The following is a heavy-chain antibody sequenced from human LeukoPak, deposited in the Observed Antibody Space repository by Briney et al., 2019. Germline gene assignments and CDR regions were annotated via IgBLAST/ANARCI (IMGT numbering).Heavy chain of an antibody. J-gene: IGHJ4*02. CDR2: ISWNSGSI. Sequence: GRSLRLSCAASGFTFDDYAMHWVRQAPGKGLEWVSGISWNSGSIGYADSVKGRFTISRDNAKNPLYLQMSSLRAEDTALYYCARRLSTTWAFDYWGQGTLVTVSS. CDR1: GFTFDDYA. CDR3: ARRLSTTWAFDY. D-gene: IGHD1-14*01. V-gene: IGHV3-9*01.